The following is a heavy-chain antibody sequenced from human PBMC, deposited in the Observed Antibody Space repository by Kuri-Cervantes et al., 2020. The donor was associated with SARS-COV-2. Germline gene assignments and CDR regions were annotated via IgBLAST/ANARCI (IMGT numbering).Heavy chain of an antibody. J-gene: IGHJ4*02. V-gene: IGHV1-58*01. CDR3: ARDRGTWVTTTFDY. D-gene: IGHD4-17*01. Sequence: SVKVSCKASGFTFTSSAVQWVRQARGQRLEWVGWIVVGSGNTNYAQKFQERVTITRDTSASTAYMELSSLRSEDTAVYYCARDRGTWVTTTFDYWGQGTLVTVSS. CDR1: GFTFTSSA. CDR2: IVVGSGNT.